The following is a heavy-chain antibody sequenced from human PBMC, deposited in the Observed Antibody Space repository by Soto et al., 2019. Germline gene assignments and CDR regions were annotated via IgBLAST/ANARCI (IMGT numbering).Heavy chain of an antibody. V-gene: IGHV3-30-3*01. D-gene: IGHD1-26*01. CDR3: ARPKVVGANYYFDY. J-gene: IGHJ4*02. CDR2: ISYDGSNK. CDR1: GFTFSSYA. Sequence: GGSLRLSCAASGFTFSSYAMHWVRQAPGKGLEWVAVISYDGSNKYYADSVEGRFTISRDNSKNTLYLQMNSLRAEDTAVYYCARPKVVGANYYFDYWGQGTLVTVSS.